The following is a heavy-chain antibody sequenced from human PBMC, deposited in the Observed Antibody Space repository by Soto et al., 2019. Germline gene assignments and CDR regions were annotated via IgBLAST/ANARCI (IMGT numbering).Heavy chain of an antibody. J-gene: IGHJ5*02. CDR3: ARGRIAAAGKGWLDT. CDR2: INHSGST. Sequence: SESLSLTCAVYGGSFSGYYWSWIRQPPGKGLEWMGGINHSGSTNYNPCLKSRVTISVDTSKKQFSLKLSSVIAADTAVYYCARGRIAAAGKGWLDTWGQGTLVTVSS. V-gene: IGHV4-34*01. CDR1: GGSFSGYY. D-gene: IGHD6-13*01.